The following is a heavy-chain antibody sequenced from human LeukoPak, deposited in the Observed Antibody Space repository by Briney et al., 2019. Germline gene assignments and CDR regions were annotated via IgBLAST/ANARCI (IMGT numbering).Heavy chain of an antibody. CDR2: INTNTGNP. J-gene: IGHJ5*02. Sequence: ASVKVSCKASGYTFTSYAMNWVRQAPGQGLEWMGWINTNTGNPTYAQGFIGRFVFSLDTSVSTAYLQISSLKAEDTAVYYCARDGLWLLDVAYNWFDPWGQGTLVTVSS. CDR1: GYTFTSYA. V-gene: IGHV7-4-1*02. D-gene: IGHD3-22*01. CDR3: ARDGLWLLDVAYNWFDP.